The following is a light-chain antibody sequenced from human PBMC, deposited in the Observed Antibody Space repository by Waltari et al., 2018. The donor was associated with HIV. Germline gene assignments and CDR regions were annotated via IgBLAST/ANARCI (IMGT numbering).Light chain of an antibody. CDR1: QNVGRF. CDR2: DAS. J-gene: IGKJ5*01. V-gene: IGKV3-11*01. Sequence: EVVLTQSPATLSLSPGETATLSCTASQNVGRFLAWYQKKRGQAPRLLIHDASTRAPGVPARFSALAAGTDFTLNISSLEPEEFAVYYCQQRSNWPPITFGQGTRLEIK. CDR3: QQRSNWPPIT.